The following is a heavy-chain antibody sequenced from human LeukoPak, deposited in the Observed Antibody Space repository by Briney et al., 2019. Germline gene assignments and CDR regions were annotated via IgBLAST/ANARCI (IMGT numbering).Heavy chain of an antibody. CDR3: AKDRGLLSAPT. V-gene: IGHV3-23*01. CDR1: GFTISSYA. J-gene: IGHJ3*01. D-gene: IGHD5-12*01. CDR2: ISGSGGST. Sequence: GGSLRLSCAASGFTISSYAMSWVRQAPGKGLEWVSAISGSGGSTYYADSVKGRFTISRDNSKNTLYLQMNSLRAEDTAVYYCAKDRGLLSAPTWGQGTMVTVSS.